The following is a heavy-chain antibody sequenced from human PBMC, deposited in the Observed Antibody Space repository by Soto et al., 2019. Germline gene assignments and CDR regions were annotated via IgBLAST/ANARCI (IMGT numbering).Heavy chain of an antibody. CDR1: GFTFSNYA. CDR3: VRATYFSDSSGYTRCFDY. J-gene: IGHJ4*02. Sequence: EVQLLESGGGLVQPGGSLRLSCAASGFTFSNYAMSWVRQAPGKGLEWVATMSGGGALIDYADSLKGRFTISRDNSRNTLHLEMNSLKTEDTAVYYCVRATYFSDSSGYTRCFDYWGQGTLVTASS. V-gene: IGHV3-23*01. CDR2: MSGGGALI. D-gene: IGHD3-22*01.